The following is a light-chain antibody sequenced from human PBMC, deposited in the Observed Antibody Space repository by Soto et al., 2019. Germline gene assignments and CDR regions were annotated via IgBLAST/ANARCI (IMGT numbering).Light chain of an antibody. J-gene: IGKJ1*01. Sequence: DIQMTQSPFTLSASVGDRVTITCRASQSISSWLAWYQQKPGKAPKLLMYKASSLESGVPSRFSGSGSGTEFTLTISCLQPDDFATYYCQQYNSYPWTFGQGTKVEIK. CDR2: KAS. CDR3: QQYNSYPWT. V-gene: IGKV1-5*03. CDR1: QSISSW.